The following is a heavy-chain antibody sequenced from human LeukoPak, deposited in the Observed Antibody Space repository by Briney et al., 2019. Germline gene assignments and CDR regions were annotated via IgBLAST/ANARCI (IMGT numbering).Heavy chain of an antibody. Sequence: PGGSLRLSCAASGFTVSSNYMSWVRQAPGKGLEWVSVIYSGGSTYYADSVKGRFTISRDNSKNTLYLQMNSLRAEDTAVYYCARVKGWGRGPFDYWGQGTLVTVSS. CDR3: ARVKGWGRGPFDY. CDR1: GFTVSSNY. CDR2: IYSGGST. V-gene: IGHV3-53*01. D-gene: IGHD3-16*01. J-gene: IGHJ4*02.